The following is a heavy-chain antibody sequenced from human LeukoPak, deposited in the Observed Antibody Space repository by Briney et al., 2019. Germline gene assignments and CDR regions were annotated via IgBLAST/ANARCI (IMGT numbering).Heavy chain of an antibody. CDR3: ARGNWGSGKLHY. CDR2: IRSETHGGTT. Sequence: PGRSLRLSCAASGFTFGDYAMSWVRQAPGKGLEWVGFIRSETHGGTTEYAASVKGRFTISRDDSKSIAYLQMNSLKIEDTAVYYCARGNWGSGKLHYWGEGILVTVPS. J-gene: IGHJ4*02. D-gene: IGHD7-27*01. CDR1: GFTFGDYA. V-gene: IGHV3-49*04.